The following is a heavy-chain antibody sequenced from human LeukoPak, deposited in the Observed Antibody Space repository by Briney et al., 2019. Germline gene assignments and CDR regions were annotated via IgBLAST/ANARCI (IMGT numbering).Heavy chain of an antibody. D-gene: IGHD5-12*01. V-gene: IGHV3-30-3*01. CDR3: ARDGGYDRGNFDY. J-gene: IGHJ4*02. Sequence: GRSLRLSCAASGFTFSSYAMHWVRQAPGKGLEWVAVISYDGSNKYYADSVKGRFTISRDNSKNTLYLQMNSLRAEDTAVYYCARDGGYDRGNFDYWGQGTLVTVSS. CDR1: GFTFSSYA. CDR2: ISYDGSNK.